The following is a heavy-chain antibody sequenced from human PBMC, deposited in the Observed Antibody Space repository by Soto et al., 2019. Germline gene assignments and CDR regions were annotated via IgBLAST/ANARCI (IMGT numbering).Heavy chain of an antibody. CDR2: ISSSSSYI. V-gene: IGHV3-21*01. J-gene: IGHJ4*02. CDR3: ARVAIFGVVRGNY. Sequence: EVQLVESGGGLVKPGGSLRLSCAASGFTFSSYSMNWVRQAPGKGLEWVSSISSSSSYIYYADSVKGRFTISRDNAKNSLYLQMNSLRAEDTAVYYCARVAIFGVVRGNYWGQGTLVTVYS. CDR1: GFTFSSYS. D-gene: IGHD3-3*01.